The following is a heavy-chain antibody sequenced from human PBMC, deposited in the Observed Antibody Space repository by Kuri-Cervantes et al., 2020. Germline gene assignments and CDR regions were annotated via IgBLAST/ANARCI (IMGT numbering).Heavy chain of an antibody. D-gene: IGHD3-10*01. CDR3: TYGSGSYYNVDY. V-gene: IGHV3-15*01. CDR2: IKSKTDGGTT. J-gene: IGHJ4*01. CDR1: GFTFSNAW. Sequence: GGSLRLSCAASGFTFSNAWMSWVRQAPGKGLEWVGRIKSKTDGGTTDYAAPVKGRFTISRGDSKNTLYLQMNSLKTEDTAVYYCTYGSGSYYNVDYWGHGTLVTVSS.